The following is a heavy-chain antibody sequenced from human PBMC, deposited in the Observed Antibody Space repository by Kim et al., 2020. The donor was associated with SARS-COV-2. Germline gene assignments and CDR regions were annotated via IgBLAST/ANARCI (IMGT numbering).Heavy chain of an antibody. CDR3: AREAPGITGTENYVAY. CDR1: RYTFTGYY. V-gene: IGHV1-2*06. Sequence: ASVKVSCKASRYTFTGYYIHWVRQAPGQGLEWMGRINPKSGGTNYAQKFQGRVTMTRDTSISTAYMELSRLRSDDTAVYYCAREAPGITGTENYVAYWGQRTLVTVSA. D-gene: IGHD1-20*01. J-gene: IGHJ4*02. CDR2: INPKSGGT.